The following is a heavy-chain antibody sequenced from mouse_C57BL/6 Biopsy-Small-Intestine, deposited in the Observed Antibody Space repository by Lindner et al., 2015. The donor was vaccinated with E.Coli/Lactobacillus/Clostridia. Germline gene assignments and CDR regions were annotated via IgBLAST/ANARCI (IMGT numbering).Heavy chain of an antibody. CDR1: GDTFTNYY. V-gene: IGHV1-53*01. D-gene: IGHD1-1*02. J-gene: IGHJ2*01. CDR2: IIPRGGST. CDR3: ARSSIRDSYGSGSYFDY. Sequence: SVKVSCKASGDTFTNYYMHWVRQAPGQGLEWMGIIIPRGGSTNYAQKFQGRVTMTRDTSTSTVYMELSSLTSEDTAVYYCARSSIRDSYGSGSYFDYWGQGTQVTVSS.